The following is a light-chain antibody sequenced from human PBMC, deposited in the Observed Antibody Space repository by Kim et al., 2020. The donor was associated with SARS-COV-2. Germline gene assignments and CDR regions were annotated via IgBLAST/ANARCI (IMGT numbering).Light chain of an antibody. CDR3: QQYDNLPFT. V-gene: IGKV1-33*01. J-gene: IGKJ3*01. Sequence: PSVGDRVTITCQASQDIRNHLNWYQQKPGKAPELLIYDASKLETGVPSRLSGSGYGTYYTVTISSLQPEDIGTYYCQQYDNLPFTFGPGTKVDIK. CDR2: DAS. CDR1: QDIRNH.